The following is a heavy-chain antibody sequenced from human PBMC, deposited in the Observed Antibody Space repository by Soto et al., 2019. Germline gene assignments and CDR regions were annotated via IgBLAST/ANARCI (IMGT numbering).Heavy chain of an antibody. CDR2: ISWNSGSI. V-gene: IGHV3-9*01. Sequence: SLRLSCAASGFTFDDYAMHWVRQAPGKGLEWVSGISWNSGSIGYADSVKGRFTISRDNAKNSLYLQMNSLRAEDTALYYCAKGSITMVRAVMGYWGQGTLVPVSP. J-gene: IGHJ4*02. CDR1: GFTFDDYA. D-gene: IGHD3-10*01. CDR3: AKGSITMVRAVMGY.